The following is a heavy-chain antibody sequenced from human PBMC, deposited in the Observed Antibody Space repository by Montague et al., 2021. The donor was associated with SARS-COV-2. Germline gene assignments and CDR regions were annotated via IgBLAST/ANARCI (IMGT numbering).Heavy chain of an antibody. CDR3: ATLGLEVITYAFEI. D-gene: IGHD3-22*01. CDR1: EYSLSELS. CDR2: FDSQDGET. J-gene: IGHJ3*02. Sequence: SVKVSCKVSEYSLSELSLQMHWVRQAPGKGLEWMGEFDSQDGETTYAQKFQGRLTMTEDRSTDTVYMELSSLRSEDTAVYYCATLGLEVITYAFEIWGQGTMVTVSS. V-gene: IGHV1-24*01.